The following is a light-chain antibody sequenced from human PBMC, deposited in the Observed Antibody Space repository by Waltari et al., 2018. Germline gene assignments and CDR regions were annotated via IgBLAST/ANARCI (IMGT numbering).Light chain of an antibody. Sequence: QSALTQPASVSGSPGQSITISCVGTSRDIGAYNYASWYQHHPGKAPKLISYEVNNRPSGISNRFSGSKSGNTASLTISGLQAEDEADYYCFSFSTTTPDFGGGTKLTVL. CDR2: EVN. J-gene: IGLJ2*01. CDR1: SRDIGAYNY. CDR3: FSFSTTTPD. V-gene: IGLV2-14*01.